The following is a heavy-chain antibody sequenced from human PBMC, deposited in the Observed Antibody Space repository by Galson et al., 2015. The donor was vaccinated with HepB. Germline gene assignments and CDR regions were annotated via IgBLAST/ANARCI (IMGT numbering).Heavy chain of an antibody. CDR2: IRSKAYGGTT. CDR3: TRATGLKAPLQYYYDSSGYYSNAFDI. J-gene: IGHJ3*02. D-gene: IGHD3-22*01. V-gene: IGHV3-49*03. CDR1: GFTFGDYA. Sequence: SLRLSCAASGFTFGDYAMSWFRQAPGKGLEWVGFIRSKAYGGTTEYAASVKGRFTISRDDSKSIAYLQMNSLKTEDTAVYYCTRATGLKAPLQYYYDSSGYYSNAFDIWGQGTMVTVSS.